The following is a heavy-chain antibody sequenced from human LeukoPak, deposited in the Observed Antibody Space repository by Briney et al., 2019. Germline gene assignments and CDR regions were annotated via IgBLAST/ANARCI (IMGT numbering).Heavy chain of an antibody. Sequence: PGGSLRLSCAASGFTFSSYGMHWVRQAPGKGLEWVAVISYDGSNKYYADSVKGRFTISRDNAKNSLYLQMNSLRAEDTAVYYCARDRRGRKVVTFDYWGQGTLVTVSS. CDR1: GFTFSSYG. V-gene: IGHV3-30*03. D-gene: IGHD4-23*01. J-gene: IGHJ4*02. CDR2: ISYDGSNK. CDR3: ARDRRGRKVVTFDY.